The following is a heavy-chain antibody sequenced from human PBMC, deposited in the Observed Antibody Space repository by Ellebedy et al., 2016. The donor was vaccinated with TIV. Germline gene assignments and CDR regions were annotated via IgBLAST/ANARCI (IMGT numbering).Heavy chain of an antibody. Sequence: GESLKISXAASGFTFSTSAMSWVRQAPGKGLEWVSATSGSGSSIYSADSVKGRFTISRDNSKNTLYLQMNSLRAEDTAVYYCAKDSLGSGSYSNWGQGTLVTVSS. J-gene: IGHJ4*02. V-gene: IGHV3-23*01. CDR1: GFTFSTSA. D-gene: IGHD1-26*01. CDR3: AKDSLGSGSYSN. CDR2: TSGSGSSI.